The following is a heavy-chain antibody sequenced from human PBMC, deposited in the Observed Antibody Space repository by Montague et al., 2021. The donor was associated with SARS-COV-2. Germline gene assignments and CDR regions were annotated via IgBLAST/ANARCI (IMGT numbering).Heavy chain of an antibody. J-gene: IGHJ4*02. CDR1: GDSDGVVKSG. Sequence: CAISGDSDGVVKSGGKWKRQSPYLRHAHLLFTRFRLKKNNNYAVSVKSRITTNPDTSKNQISLQLNSVTPEDTAVYYCARTSASSDYWGQGTLVTVSS. CDR3: ARTSASSDY. CDR2: TRFRLKKNN. D-gene: IGHD1-26*01. V-gene: IGHV6-1*01.